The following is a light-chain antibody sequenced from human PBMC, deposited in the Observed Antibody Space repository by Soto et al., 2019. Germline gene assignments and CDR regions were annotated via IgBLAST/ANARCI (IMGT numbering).Light chain of an antibody. J-gene: IGKJ1*01. Sequence: DIQMTQSPSTLSASVGDRVTITCRASQSISSWLAWYQQKPGKAPKLLIYDASSLESGGPSRFSGSGSGTEFTLTISSLQPDDFATYYCQQYNSYPETFGQGTKVEIK. V-gene: IGKV1-5*01. CDR3: QQYNSYPET. CDR1: QSISSW. CDR2: DAS.